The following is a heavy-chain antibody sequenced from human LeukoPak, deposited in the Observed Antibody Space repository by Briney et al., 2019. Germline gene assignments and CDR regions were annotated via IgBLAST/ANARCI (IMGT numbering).Heavy chain of an antibody. CDR3: ARPTYYYDSSGYSTFDY. CDR1: GYTFTGYY. CDR2: INPNSGGT. Sequence: ASVKVSCKASGYTFTGYYMHWVRQAPGQGLEWMGWINPNSGGTNYAQKFQGRVTMTRDTSISTAYMELSRLRSDDTAVYYCARPTYYYDSSGYSTFDYWGQGTLVTVSS. D-gene: IGHD3-22*01. J-gene: IGHJ4*02. V-gene: IGHV1-2*02.